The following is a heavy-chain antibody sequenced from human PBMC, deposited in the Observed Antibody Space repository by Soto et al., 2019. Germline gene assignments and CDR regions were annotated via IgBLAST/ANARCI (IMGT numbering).Heavy chain of an antibody. CDR1: GFAFSGYW. D-gene: IGHD5-12*01. V-gene: IGHV3-7*01. CDR2: IKQDGSEK. J-gene: IGHJ4*02. Sequence: EVQLVESGGDLVQPGGSLRLSCAASGFAFSGYWMSWVRQAPGKGLEGVANIKQDGSEKYYVDSVKGRFTISRDNAKNSLYLHMNSLRVEDTAVYYCARATSVDAYWGQGTLVIVSS. CDR3: ARATSVDAY.